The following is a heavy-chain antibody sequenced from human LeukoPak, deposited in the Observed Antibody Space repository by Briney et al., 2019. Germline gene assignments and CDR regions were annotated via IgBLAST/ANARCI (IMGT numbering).Heavy chain of an antibody. J-gene: IGHJ4*02. V-gene: IGHV1-2*02. Sequence: ASVKVSCKASGYTFTGYYMHWVRQAPGQGLEWMGWINPNSGGANYAQKFQGRVTMTRDTSISTAYMELSRLRSDDTAVYYCAREDYYGGNSGLPDYWGQGTLVTVSS. CDR3: AREDYYGGNSGLPDY. D-gene: IGHD4-23*01. CDR1: GYTFTGYY. CDR2: INPNSGGA.